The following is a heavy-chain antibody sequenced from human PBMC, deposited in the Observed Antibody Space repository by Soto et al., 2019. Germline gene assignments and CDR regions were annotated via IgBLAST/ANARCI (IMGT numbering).Heavy chain of an antibody. CDR1: GFTFRCYA. V-gene: IGHV3-23*01. CDR3: ARYIRGPTVFYFDF. J-gene: IGHJ4*02. Sequence: PGGSLRLSCAASGFTFRCYAMTWVRQAPGKGLEWVSVITYNGDNTFYADSVKGRFTISRDNSKDTVYLQMNSLRAEDTAVYYCARYIRGPTVFYFDFWGPGVLVTV. D-gene: IGHD5-18*01. CDR2: ITYNGDNT.